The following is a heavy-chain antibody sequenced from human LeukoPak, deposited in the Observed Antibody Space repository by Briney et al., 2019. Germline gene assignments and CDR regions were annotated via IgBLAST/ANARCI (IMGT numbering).Heavy chain of an antibody. D-gene: IGHD6-13*01. J-gene: IGHJ4*02. CDR1: GYTFTGYY. V-gene: IGHV1-2*02. CDR2: INPNSGGT. Sequence: GASVKVSCKASGYTFTGYYMHWVRQAPGQGLEWMGWINPNSGGTNYAQKFQGGVTMTRDTSISTAYMELSRLRSDDTAVYYCARGAAAGNEGFDYWGQGTLVTVSS. CDR3: ARGAAAGNEGFDY.